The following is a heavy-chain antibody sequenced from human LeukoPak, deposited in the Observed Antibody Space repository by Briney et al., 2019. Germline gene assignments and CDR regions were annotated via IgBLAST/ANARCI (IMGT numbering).Heavy chain of an antibody. J-gene: IGHJ3*02. CDR3: AREPDSSGYYLGGRPKDAFDI. CDR1: GFTFSSYS. D-gene: IGHD3-22*01. V-gene: IGHV3-21*01. CDR2: ISSSSSYI. Sequence: GGSLRLSCAASGFTFSSYSMNWVRQAPGKGLEWVSSISSSSSYIYYADSVKGRFTISRDNAKNSLYLQMNSLRAEDTAVYYCAREPDSSGYYLGGRPKDAFDIWGQGTMVTVSS.